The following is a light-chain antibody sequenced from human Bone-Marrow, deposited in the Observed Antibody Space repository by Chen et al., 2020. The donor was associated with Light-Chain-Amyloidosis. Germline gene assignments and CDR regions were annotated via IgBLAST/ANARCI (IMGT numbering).Light chain of an antibody. J-gene: IGLJ3*02. Sequence: SYVLTQPSSVSVAPGQTATIACGGNNIGSTSVHWYQQTPGQAPLLVVYDDSDRPSGIPERLADSNSGNTATLPRSRVEAGDEADYYCQVWERSSDRPVFGGGTKLTVL. V-gene: IGLV3-21*02. CDR1: NIGSTS. CDR3: QVWERSSDRPV. CDR2: DDS.